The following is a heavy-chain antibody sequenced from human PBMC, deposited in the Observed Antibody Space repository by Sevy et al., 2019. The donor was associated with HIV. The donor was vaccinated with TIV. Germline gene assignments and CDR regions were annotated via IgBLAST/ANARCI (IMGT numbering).Heavy chain of an antibody. J-gene: IGHJ4*02. CDR2: IYYSGST. CDR3: ASSYPSTYYDILTGYYSDLPFDY. D-gene: IGHD3-9*01. Sequence: SETLSLTCTVSGGSISSYYWSWIRQPPGKGLEWIGYIYYSGSTNYNPSLKSRVTISVDTSKNQFSLKLSSVTAADTAVYYCASSYPSTYYDILTGYYSDLPFDYWGQGTLVTVSS. CDR1: GGSISSYY. V-gene: IGHV4-59*12.